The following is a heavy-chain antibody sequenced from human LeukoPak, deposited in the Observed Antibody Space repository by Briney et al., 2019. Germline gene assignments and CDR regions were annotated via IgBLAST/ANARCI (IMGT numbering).Heavy chain of an antibody. J-gene: IGHJ4*02. D-gene: IGHD6-19*01. V-gene: IGHV3-23*01. CDR1: GFIFNTYA. Sequence: PGGSLRLSCEASGFIFNTYAICWVRQAPGKGLEWVSGICGSGGCTYYADSVKGRFTISRDNSMNTVYLQMNSLTADDTAVYYCAKTTVGYSSGRYPGWPADCWGQGALVTVSS. CDR2: ICGSGGCT. CDR3: AKTTVGYSSGRYPGWPADC.